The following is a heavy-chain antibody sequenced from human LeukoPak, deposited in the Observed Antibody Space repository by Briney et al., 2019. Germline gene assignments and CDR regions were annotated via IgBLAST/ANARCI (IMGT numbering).Heavy chain of an antibody. V-gene: IGHV4-30-2*01. D-gene: IGHD2-2*01. CDR1: GGSISSGGYS. CDR2: IYHSGST. J-gene: IGHJ4*02. CDR3: AREGTKEFYFDY. Sequence: SQTLSLTCAVSGGSISSGGYSWSWIRQPPGKVLEWIGYIYHSGSTYYNPSLKSRVTISVDRSKNQFSLKLSSVTAADTAVYYCAREGTKEFYFDYWGQGTLVTVSS.